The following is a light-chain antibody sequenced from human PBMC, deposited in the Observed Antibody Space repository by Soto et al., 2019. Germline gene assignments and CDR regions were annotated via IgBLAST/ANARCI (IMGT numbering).Light chain of an antibody. J-gene: IGKJ1*01. CDR2: RAY. Sequence: ENVLTQSPGTLSLSPGERATLSCRASQSVSSNYVAWYQQRPGQAPRRLIYRAYNRATGMPDRISGSGSGTDFTLTISRLEAEDFAVYYCQQYGSSPWTFGQGTKVEIK. CDR3: QQYGSSPWT. CDR1: QSVSSNY. V-gene: IGKV3-20*01.